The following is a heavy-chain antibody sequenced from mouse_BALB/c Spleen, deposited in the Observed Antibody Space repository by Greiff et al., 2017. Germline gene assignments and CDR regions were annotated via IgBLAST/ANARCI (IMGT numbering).Heavy chain of an antibody. V-gene: IGHV7-3*02. CDR3: ARDTGLGAMDY. Sequence: EVQLVESGGGLVQPGGSLRLSCATSGFTFTDYYMSWVRQPPGKALEWLGFIRNKANGYTTEYSASVKGRFTISRDNSQSILYLQMNTLRAEDSATYYCARDTGLGAMDYWGQGTSVTVSS. J-gene: IGHJ4*01. D-gene: IGHD3-3*01. CDR2: IRNKANGYTT. CDR1: GFTFTDYY.